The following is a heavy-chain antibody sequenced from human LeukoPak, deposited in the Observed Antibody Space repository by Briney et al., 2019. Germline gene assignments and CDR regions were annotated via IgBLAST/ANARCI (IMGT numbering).Heavy chain of an antibody. CDR2: ISWNSGSI. V-gene: IGHV3-9*03. Sequence: GGSLRLSCAASGFTFDDYAMHWVRQAPGRGLEWVSGISWNSGSIGYADSVKGRFTISRDNAKNSLYLQMNSLRAEDMALYYCAKDISPLGAATDYWGQGTLVTVSS. J-gene: IGHJ4*02. D-gene: IGHD4/OR15-4a*01. CDR3: AKDISPLGAATDY. CDR1: GFTFDDYA.